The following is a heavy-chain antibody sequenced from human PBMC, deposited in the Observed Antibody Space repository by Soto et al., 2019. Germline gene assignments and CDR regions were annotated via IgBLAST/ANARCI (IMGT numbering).Heavy chain of an antibody. V-gene: IGHV4-4*02. CDR2: IYHSGVT. J-gene: IGHJ4*02. CDR3: ARISAYHFDY. D-gene: IGHD3-16*01. CDR1: GGSIRSNNW. Sequence: PSETLSLTCAVSGGSIRSNNWWSWVRQPPGKGLEWIGEIYHSGVTNYNPSLKSRVTISVAKSKNQFSLKLSSLTAADTAVYYCARISAYHFDYWGQGTLVTVSS.